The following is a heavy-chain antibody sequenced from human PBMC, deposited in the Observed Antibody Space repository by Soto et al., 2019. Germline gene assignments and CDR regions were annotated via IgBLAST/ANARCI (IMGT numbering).Heavy chain of an antibody. CDR1: GYSFTSYG. V-gene: IGHV1-18*01. CDR2: ISAYNGNT. Sequence: ASVKVSCKASGYSFTSYGISWVRQAPGQGLEWMGWISAYNGNTNYAQKLQGRVTMTTDTSTSTAYMELRSLRSDDTAVYYCANSYSNSGWFDPWGQGTLVTVSS. D-gene: IGHD4-4*01. CDR3: ANSYSNSGWFDP. J-gene: IGHJ5*02.